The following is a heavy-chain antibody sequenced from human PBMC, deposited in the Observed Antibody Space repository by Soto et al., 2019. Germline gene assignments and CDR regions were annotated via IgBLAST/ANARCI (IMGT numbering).Heavy chain of an antibody. V-gene: IGHV3-23*01. Sequence: GGSLRLSCAASGFTFSSYAMSWVRQAPGKGLEWVSAISGSGGSTYYADSVKGRFTISRDNSKNTLYLQMNSLRAEDTAVYYCAKANAGYSSGWYSFDYWGQGTLVTVSS. CDR3: AKANAGYSSGWYSFDY. CDR2: ISGSGGST. CDR1: GFTFSSYA. D-gene: IGHD6-19*01. J-gene: IGHJ4*02.